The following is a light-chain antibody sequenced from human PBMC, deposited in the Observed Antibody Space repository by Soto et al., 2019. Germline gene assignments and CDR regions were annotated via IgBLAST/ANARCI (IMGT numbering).Light chain of an antibody. CDR3: QPYNNWPLT. Sequence: EVVMRHSPATLSLSPGEVATVSCRASQGIGDTLAWYQHKPGQTPRLLIYDTSTRATGVPTRFSGSRSGAEFTLTINSLQSEDFAVYYCQPYNNWPLTVGGGTQVDIK. V-gene: IGKV3-15*01. CDR1: QGIGDT. CDR2: DTS. J-gene: IGKJ4*01.